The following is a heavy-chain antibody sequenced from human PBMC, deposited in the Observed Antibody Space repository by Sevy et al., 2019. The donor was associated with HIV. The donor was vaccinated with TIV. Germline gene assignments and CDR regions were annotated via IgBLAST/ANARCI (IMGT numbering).Heavy chain of an antibody. CDR1: GFTFSTYG. D-gene: IGHD4-17*01. CDR2: IWFDGSNT. J-gene: IGHJ4*02. CDR3: ARDLEFYDYGDYGPAFMPDY. V-gene: IGHV3-33*01. Sequence: GGSLRFSCAASGFTFSTYGMHWVRQAPGKGLEWVAVIWFDGSNTYYADSVKGRFTSSRDIAKNTLHLQMNSLRAEDTAVYYCARDLEFYDYGDYGPAFMPDYWGQGTLVTVSS.